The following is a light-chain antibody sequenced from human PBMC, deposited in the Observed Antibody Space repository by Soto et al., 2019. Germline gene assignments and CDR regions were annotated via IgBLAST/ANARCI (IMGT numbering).Light chain of an antibody. J-gene: IGKJ2*01. V-gene: IGKV3-20*01. CDR2: GGS. CDR3: QQYGSSPPYN. CDR1: QSVSSSY. Sequence: EIVLTQSPGTLSLSPGERATLSCRASQSVSSSYLAWYPQKPGQAPRLLIYGGSSRATGILDRFSGSVSGTYFNLTISILELEDFALYYCQQYGSSPPYNFGQGTKLESK.